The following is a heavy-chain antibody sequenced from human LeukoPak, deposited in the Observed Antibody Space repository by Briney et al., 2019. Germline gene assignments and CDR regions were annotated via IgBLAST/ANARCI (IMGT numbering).Heavy chain of an antibody. V-gene: IGHV3-21*01. D-gene: IGHD6-13*01. CDR3: AKDAGIAAAGVVSY. Sequence: GGTLRLSCAASGFTFSSYGMSWVRQAPGKGLEWVSSIRSRSSSIYYADSVKGRFTISRDNAKNSLYLQMNSLRADDTAVYYCAKDAGIAAAGVVSYWGQGTLVTVSS. CDR2: IRSRSSSI. J-gene: IGHJ4*02. CDR1: GFTFSSYG.